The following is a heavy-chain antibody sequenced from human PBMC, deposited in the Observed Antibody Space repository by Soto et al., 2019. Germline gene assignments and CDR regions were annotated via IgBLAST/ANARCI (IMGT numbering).Heavy chain of an antibody. Sequence: SETLSLTCTVSGGSICSYFYIWVRQPPGKGLEWIGSVYYTGTTDYNPSLKSRVTISVDTSKTQFSLNLRSVTAADTAVYYCARDLAAVPRAIDYWGRGTLVTVSS. D-gene: IGHD6-13*01. V-gene: IGHV4-59*01. CDR1: GGSICSYF. CDR3: ARDLAAVPRAIDY. J-gene: IGHJ4*02. CDR2: VYYTGTT.